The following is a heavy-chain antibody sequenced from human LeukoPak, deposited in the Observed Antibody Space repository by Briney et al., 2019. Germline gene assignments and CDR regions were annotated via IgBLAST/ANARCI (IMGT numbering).Heavy chain of an antibody. V-gene: IGHV3-53*01. CDR2: LYSDGNT. CDR3: ARGVEPLAANTLAY. J-gene: IGHJ4*02. CDR1: GFTVITND. D-gene: IGHD1-14*01. Sequence: PGGSLRLSCAASGFTVITNDMTWVRQAPGKGLEWVSVLYSDGNTKYADSVQGRFTISRDNSKNTLYLEMNSLRSRDPAVYYCARGVEPLAANTLAYWGQGTLVTVSS.